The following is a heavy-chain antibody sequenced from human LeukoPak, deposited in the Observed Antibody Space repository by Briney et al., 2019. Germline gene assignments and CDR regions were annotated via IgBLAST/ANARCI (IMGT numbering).Heavy chain of an antibody. CDR2: ISGSGGST. Sequence: GGSLRLSCAASGFTFSSYAMSWVRQAPGKGLEWVSAISGSGGSTYSADSVRGRFTISRGNSKNTLYLQMNSLRAEDTAVYYCAKPMTGAYYYYMDVWGKGTTVTVSS. D-gene: IGHD3-9*01. J-gene: IGHJ6*03. CDR3: AKPMTGAYYYYMDV. CDR1: GFTFSSYA. V-gene: IGHV3-23*01.